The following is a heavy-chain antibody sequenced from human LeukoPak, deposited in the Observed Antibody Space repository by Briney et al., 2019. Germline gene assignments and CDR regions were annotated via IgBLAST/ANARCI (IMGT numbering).Heavy chain of an antibody. V-gene: IGHV3-30*02. CDR2: IRYDGSNK. CDR3: AKDDYTQYSVPY. CDR1: GFTFSSYG. J-gene: IGHJ4*02. D-gene: IGHD4-11*01. Sequence: PGGSLRLSCAASGFTFSSYGMHWVRQAPGKGLGWVAFIRYDGSNKYYADSVKGRFTISRDNSKNTLYLQMNSLRAEDTAVYYCAKDDYTQYSVPYWGQGTLVTVSS.